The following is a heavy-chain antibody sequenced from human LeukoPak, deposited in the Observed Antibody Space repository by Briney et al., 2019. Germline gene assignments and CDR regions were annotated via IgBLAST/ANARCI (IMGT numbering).Heavy chain of an antibody. V-gene: IGHV3-49*04. CDR2: IRSIAYGGTT. D-gene: IGHD5-18*01. CDR1: GFTFGVHA. Sequence: GGSLRLSCTASGFTFGVHAMRWGPEAPGEGRECGGFIRSIAYGGTTEYTASVNGRFTISRDDSKSIAYLQMNSQKAEDTAVYYCTRGPRPLWYYDDMDVWGQGTKVIVSS. J-gene: IGHJ6*02. CDR3: TRGPRPLWYYDDMDV.